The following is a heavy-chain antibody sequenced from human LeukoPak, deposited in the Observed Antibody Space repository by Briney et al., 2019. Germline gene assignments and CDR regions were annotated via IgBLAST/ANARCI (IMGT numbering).Heavy chain of an antibody. Sequence: PGGSLRLSCAASGFTVSSNYMSWVRQAPGKGLEWVSVIYSGGSTYYANSVKGRFTISRDNSKNTLYLQMNSLRAEDTAVYYCARDSTDGDYDWFDPWGQGTLATVSS. CDR1: GFTVSSNY. CDR3: ARDSTDGDYDWFDP. V-gene: IGHV3-53*01. J-gene: IGHJ5*02. CDR2: IYSGGST. D-gene: IGHD4-17*01.